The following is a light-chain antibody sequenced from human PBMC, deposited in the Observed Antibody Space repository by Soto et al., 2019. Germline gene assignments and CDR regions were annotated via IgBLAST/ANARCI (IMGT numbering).Light chain of an antibody. CDR2: DSS. V-gene: IGKV3-11*01. CDR3: QQSSNWVT. J-gene: IGKJ4*01. Sequence: EIVLTQSPATLSLSPGERATLSCRASQSVSSYLAWYQQKPGQAPRLLIYDSSNRATGIPARFSGSGSGTKFTISISSLEPEDFAVYYCQQSSNWVTFGGGTKVEIK. CDR1: QSVSSY.